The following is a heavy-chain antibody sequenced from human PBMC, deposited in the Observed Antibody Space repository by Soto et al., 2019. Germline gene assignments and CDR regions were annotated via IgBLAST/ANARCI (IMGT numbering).Heavy chain of an antibody. V-gene: IGHV1-69*06. J-gene: IGHJ6*02. Sequence: SVKVSCKASGDTFSTHSIIWVRQAPGHGLEWMGGIIPISGGTYYTQTFQGRVTITADKSTSTASMELSSLESEDTAVFYCGRVYCRGGNCYSGRDVWGQGTRFTVSS. CDR3: GRVYCRGGNCYSGRDV. CDR1: GDTFSTHS. D-gene: IGHD2-15*01. CDR2: IIPISGGT.